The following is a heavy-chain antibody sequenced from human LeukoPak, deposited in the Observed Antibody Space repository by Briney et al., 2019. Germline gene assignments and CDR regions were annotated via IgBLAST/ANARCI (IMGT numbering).Heavy chain of an antibody. J-gene: IGHJ4*02. Sequence: GGSLRLSCAASGFTFDDYGMSWVRQAPGKGLEWVSGINWNGGSTGYTDSVKGRFTISRDNAKNSLYLQMNSLRAEDTALYYCARLGTRYCTSTSCHSQFDFWGQGTLVTVSS. CDR1: GFTFDDYG. CDR2: INWNGGST. CDR3: ARLGTRYCTSTSCHSQFDF. D-gene: IGHD2-2*01. V-gene: IGHV3-20*04.